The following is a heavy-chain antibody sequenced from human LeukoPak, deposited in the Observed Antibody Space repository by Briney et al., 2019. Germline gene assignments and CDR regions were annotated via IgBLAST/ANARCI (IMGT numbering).Heavy chain of an antibody. Sequence: GGSLRLSCAAYGFTVSSNYMSWVRPAPGTGLEWVSVIYSGGSTYYAYSVKGRFTISRDNSKNTLYLQMNSLRAEDTAVYYCARESPSYCSGGSCYSYYFDYWGQGTLVTVSS. CDR2: IYSGGST. CDR3: ARESPSYCSGGSCYSYYFDY. V-gene: IGHV3-66*01. CDR1: GFTVSSNY. J-gene: IGHJ4*02. D-gene: IGHD2-15*01.